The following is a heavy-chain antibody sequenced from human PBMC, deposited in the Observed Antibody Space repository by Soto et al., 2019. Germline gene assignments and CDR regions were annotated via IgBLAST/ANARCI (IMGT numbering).Heavy chain of an antibody. D-gene: IGHD3-10*01. CDR3: ARGRDYYGSGSYYYYGMDV. Sequence: PSETLSLTCAVYGGSFSCYYWIWIRQPPGKGLEWIGEINHSGSTNYNPSLKSRVTISVDTSKNQFSLKLSSVTAADTAVYYCARGRDYYGSGSYYYYGMDVWGQGTTVTVS. J-gene: IGHJ6*02. V-gene: IGHV4-34*01. CDR2: INHSGST. CDR1: GGSFSCYY.